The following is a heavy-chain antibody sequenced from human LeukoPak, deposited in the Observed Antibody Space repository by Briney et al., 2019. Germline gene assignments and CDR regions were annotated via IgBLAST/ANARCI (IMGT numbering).Heavy chain of an antibody. CDR3: ARDYYDSSGYHRFDP. CDR2: IYYSGST. D-gene: IGHD3-22*01. Sequence: SETLSLTCTVSGGSISSYYWSWIRQPPGKGLEWIGYIYYSGSTNYNPSLKSRVTISVDTSKNQFSLKLSSVTAADTAVYYCARDYYDSSGYHRFDPWGQGTLVTVSS. CDR1: GGSISSYY. V-gene: IGHV4-59*12. J-gene: IGHJ5*02.